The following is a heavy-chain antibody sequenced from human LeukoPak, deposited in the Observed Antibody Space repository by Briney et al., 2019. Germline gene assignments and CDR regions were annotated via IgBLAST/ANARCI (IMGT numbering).Heavy chain of an antibody. CDR3: ARLISSRPMVDY. Sequence: SETLSLTCTVSGGSISSYYWSWIRQPPGKGLEWIGYIYYSGSTNYNPSLKSRVTISVDTSKNQFSLKLSSVTAADTAVYYCARLISSRPMVDYWGQGTLVTVSS. V-gene: IGHV4-59*01. J-gene: IGHJ4*02. D-gene: IGHD3-10*01. CDR1: GGSISSYY. CDR2: IYYSGST.